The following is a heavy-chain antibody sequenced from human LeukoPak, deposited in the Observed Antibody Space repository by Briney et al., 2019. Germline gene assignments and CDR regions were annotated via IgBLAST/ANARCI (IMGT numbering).Heavy chain of an antibody. Sequence: QAGGSLRLSCAASGFTFSSYGMHWVRQAPGKGLEWVAVISYDGSNKYYADSVKGRFTISRDNSKNTLYLQMNSLRAEDTAVYYCAKDRYEGPTGGPFDYWGQGTLVTVSS. CDR3: AKDRYEGPTGGPFDY. D-gene: IGHD5-12*01. CDR2: ISYDGSNK. CDR1: GFTFSSYG. V-gene: IGHV3-30*18. J-gene: IGHJ4*02.